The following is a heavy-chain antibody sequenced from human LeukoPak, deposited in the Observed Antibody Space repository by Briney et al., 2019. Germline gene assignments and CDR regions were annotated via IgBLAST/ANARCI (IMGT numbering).Heavy chain of an antibody. CDR1: GFTFSSYS. CDR2: ISSSSSYI. V-gene: IGHV3-21*01. Sequence: GGSLRLSCAASGFTFSSYSMNWVRQAPGKGLEWVSSISSSSSYIYYTDSVKGRFTISRDNAKNSLYLQMNSLRAEDTAVYYCARGVSGSSRFDNWGQGTLVTVSS. D-gene: IGHD1-26*01. CDR3: ARGVSGSSRFDN. J-gene: IGHJ4*02.